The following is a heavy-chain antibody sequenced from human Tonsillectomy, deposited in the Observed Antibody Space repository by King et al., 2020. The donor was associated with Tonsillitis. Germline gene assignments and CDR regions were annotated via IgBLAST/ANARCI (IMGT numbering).Heavy chain of an antibody. CDR3: VRGDTXMVHGAYFDF. V-gene: IGHV3-64D*06. CDR1: GFTFSSYA. CDR2: ISSNGGST. J-gene: IGHJ4*02. D-gene: IGHD5-18*01. Sequence: VQLVESGGGLVQPGGSLRLSCSASGFTFSSYAMHWVRQAPGKGLEYVSAISSNGGSTYYADSVKGRFTISRDNSKNTLYLQMSSLRAEDTDVYYCVRGDTXMVHGAYFDFWGQGXLVTVSS.